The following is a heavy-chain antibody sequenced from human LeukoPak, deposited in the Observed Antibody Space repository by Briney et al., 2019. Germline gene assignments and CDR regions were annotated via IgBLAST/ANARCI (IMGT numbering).Heavy chain of an antibody. CDR2: INTNTGNP. CDR1: GYTFTSYA. Sequence: ASVKVSCKASGYTFTSYAMNWVRQAPGQGLEWMGWINTNTGNPTYAQGFTGRFVFSLDTSVSTAYLQISSLKAEDTAVYYCARATYPKSLWGGSGSYLDYWGQGTLVTVSS. CDR3: ARATYPKSLWGGSGSYLDY. D-gene: IGHD3-10*01. J-gene: IGHJ4*02. V-gene: IGHV7-4-1*02.